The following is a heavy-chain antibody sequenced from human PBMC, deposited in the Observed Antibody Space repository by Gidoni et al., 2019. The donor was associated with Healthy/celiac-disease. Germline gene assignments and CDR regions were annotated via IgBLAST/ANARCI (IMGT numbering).Heavy chain of an antibody. CDR2: FDPEDGET. J-gene: IGHJ4*02. CDR1: GSTLTELS. D-gene: IGHD1-26*01. Sequence: QVQLVPSGAEVKKPGASVTVSCKVSGSTLTELSMHWVRQAPGKGLEWMGGFDPEDGETIYAQKFQGRVTMTEDTSTDTAYMELSSLRSEDTAVYYCATYGGSYYGFDYWGQGTLVTVSS. V-gene: IGHV1-24*01. CDR3: ATYGGSYYGFDY.